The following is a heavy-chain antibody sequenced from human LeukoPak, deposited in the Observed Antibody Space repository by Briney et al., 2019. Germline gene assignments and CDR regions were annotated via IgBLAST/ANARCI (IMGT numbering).Heavy chain of an antibody. J-gene: IGHJ4*02. CDR1: GGTFSSYA. CDR3: ASTPHSYYDFWSRDY. V-gene: IGHV1-69*05. CDR2: IIPIFGTA. Sequence: ASVKVSCKASGGTFSSYAISWVRQAPGQGLEWMGGIIPIFGTANYAQKFQGRVTITTDESTSTAYMELSSLRSEDTAVYYCASTPHSYYDFWSRDYWGQGTLVTVSS. D-gene: IGHD3-3*01.